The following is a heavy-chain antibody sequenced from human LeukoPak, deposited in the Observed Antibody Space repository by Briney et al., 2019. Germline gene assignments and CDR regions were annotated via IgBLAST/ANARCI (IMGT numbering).Heavy chain of an antibody. J-gene: IGHJ4*02. Sequence: PSETLSLTCTVSGGSIRSSSYYWGWIRQPPGKGLEWIGSIYYSGSTYYNPSLKSRVTISVDTSKNQFSLKLSSVTAADTAVYYCATFKKESGHYDYWGQGTLVTVSS. V-gene: IGHV4-39*07. CDR3: ATFKKESGHYDY. CDR1: GGSIRSSSYY. CDR2: IYYSGST. D-gene: IGHD3-16*01.